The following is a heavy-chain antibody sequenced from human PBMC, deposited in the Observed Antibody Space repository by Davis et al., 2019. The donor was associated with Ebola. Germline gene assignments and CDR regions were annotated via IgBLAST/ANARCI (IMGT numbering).Heavy chain of an antibody. CDR1: GGSISSGDYY. J-gene: IGHJ4*02. CDR3: AGWGYQLLLSGYSYGYDNLGTYYFDY. V-gene: IGHV4-30-4*01. CDR2: IYYSGST. Sequence: MPSETLSLTCTVSGGSISSGDYYWSWIRQPPGKGLEWIGYIYYSGSTYYNPSLKSRVTISVDTSKNQFSLKLSSVTAADTAVYYCAGWGYQLLLSGYSYGYDNLGTYYFDYWGQGTLVTVSS. D-gene: IGHD5-18*01.